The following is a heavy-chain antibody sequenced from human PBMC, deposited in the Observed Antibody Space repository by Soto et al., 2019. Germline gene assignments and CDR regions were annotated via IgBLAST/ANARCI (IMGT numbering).Heavy chain of an antibody. CDR2: IYYSGST. CDR3: ARSGYSYGPNPLLY. J-gene: IGHJ4*02. V-gene: IGHV4-31*03. Sequence: QVQLQESGPGLVKPSQTLSLTCTVSGGSISSGGYYWSWIRQHPGKGLEWIGYIYYSGSTYYNPSRTSRVTIAVDASKNRFSLKLSSVTAADTAVYYCARSGYSYGPNPLLYWGQGTLVTVSS. D-gene: IGHD5-18*01. CDR1: GGSISSGGYY.